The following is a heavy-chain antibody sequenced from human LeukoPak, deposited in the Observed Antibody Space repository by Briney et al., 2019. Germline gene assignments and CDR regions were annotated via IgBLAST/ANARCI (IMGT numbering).Heavy chain of an antibody. J-gene: IGHJ4*02. D-gene: IGHD6-13*01. CDR2: IYTGGST. Sequence: PSETLSLTCTVSGGSISSYYWSWIRQPAGRGLEWIGRIYTGGSTNYNPSLKSRVTMSVDTSKNQFSLKLSSVTAADTAVYYCARGGSSSWYSPTAFDYWGQGTLVTVSS. CDR3: ARGGSSSWYSPTAFDY. V-gene: IGHV4-4*07. CDR1: GGSISSYY.